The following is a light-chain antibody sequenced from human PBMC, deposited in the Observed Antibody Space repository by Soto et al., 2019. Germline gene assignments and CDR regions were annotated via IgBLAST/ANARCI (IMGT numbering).Light chain of an antibody. J-gene: IGKJ3*01. CDR2: GAF. CDR1: QSVSSRS. CDR3: QQYGSSFT. Sequence: EIVLTQSPGTLSLSPGERATLSCRASQSVSSRSLAWYHQKPGQAPRLLIYGAFSRATGIPDRFSGSGSGTDFTLTISRLEPEDFAVYYCQQYGSSFTFGPGTKVDIK. V-gene: IGKV3-20*01.